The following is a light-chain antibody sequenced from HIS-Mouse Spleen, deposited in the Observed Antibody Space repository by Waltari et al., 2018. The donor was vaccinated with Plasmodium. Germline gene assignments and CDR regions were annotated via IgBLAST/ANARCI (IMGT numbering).Light chain of an antibody. J-gene: IGKJ2*01. CDR1: QSVSSN. CDR2: GAS. Sequence: EIVMTQSPATLSVSPGERATLSCRASQSVSSNLAWYQQKPGQAPRLHIYGASTRATRIPARFSGSGSGTEFTLTISSLQSEDFAVYYCQQYNNWPPYTFGQGTKLEIK. CDR3: QQYNNWPPYT. V-gene: IGKV3-15*01.